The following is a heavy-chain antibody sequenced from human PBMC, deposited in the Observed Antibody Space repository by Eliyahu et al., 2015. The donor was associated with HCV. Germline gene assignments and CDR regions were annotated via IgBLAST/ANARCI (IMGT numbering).Heavy chain of an antibody. CDR3: AKDQQEDIFGLIIIDY. J-gene: IGHJ4*02. V-gene: IGHV3-30*18. CDR2: ISYDGSHK. Sequence: FTFSNSAMHWVRQAPGKGLEWVAVISYDGSHKSYANSVKGRFTISRDNSKNTLYLQMDSLRVEDTAVYYCAKDQQEDIFGLIIIDYWGQGTLVTVSS. D-gene: IGHD3/OR15-3a*01. CDR1: FTFSNSA.